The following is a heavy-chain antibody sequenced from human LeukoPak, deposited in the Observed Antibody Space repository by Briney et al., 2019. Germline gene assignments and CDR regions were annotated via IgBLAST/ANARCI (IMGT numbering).Heavy chain of an antibody. V-gene: IGHV1-69*13. D-gene: IGHD5-24*01. J-gene: IGHJ4*02. Sequence: ASVKVSCKASGGTFSSYAISWVRQAPGQGLEWMGGVIPIFGTANYAQKFQGRVTITADESTSTAYMELSSLRSEDTAVYYCARDLEAGYFDYWGQGTLVTVSS. CDR1: GGTFSSYA. CDR3: ARDLEAGYFDY. CDR2: VIPIFGTA.